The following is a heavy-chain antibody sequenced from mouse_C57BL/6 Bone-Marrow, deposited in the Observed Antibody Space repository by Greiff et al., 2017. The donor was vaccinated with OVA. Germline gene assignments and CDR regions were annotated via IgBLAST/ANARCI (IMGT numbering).Heavy chain of an antibody. V-gene: IGHV5-9-1*02. CDR1: GFTFSSYA. J-gene: IGHJ4*01. CDR2: ISSGGDYI. CDR3: KRGDDYHSMDD. Sequence: EVKLQESGEGLVKPGGSLKLSCAASGFTFSSYAMSWVRQTPGKRLEWVAYISSGGDYIYYADTVKGRFTISRDNAMNTLYLQMSSLKSEDTAMYYCKRGDDYHSMDDWGQGTSVTVSS. D-gene: IGHD2-4*01.